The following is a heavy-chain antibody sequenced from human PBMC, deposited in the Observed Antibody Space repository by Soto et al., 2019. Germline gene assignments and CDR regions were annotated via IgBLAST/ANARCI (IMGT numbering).Heavy chain of an antibody. J-gene: IGHJ4*02. CDR1: GFTFTTYA. V-gene: IGHV3-23*01. D-gene: IGHD2-2*01. Sequence: EVQLLESGGGLVQPGGSLRLCCAASGFTFTTYAMCWVRQAPGKGLQWVSSISVSGDRTFYADSVKGRFTISRDNRRNTLHLQMDSLRADDTAVYYCVKDGDSISSNKPLDYWGQGTLVTVSS. CDR3: VKDGDSISSNKPLDY. CDR2: ISVSGDRT.